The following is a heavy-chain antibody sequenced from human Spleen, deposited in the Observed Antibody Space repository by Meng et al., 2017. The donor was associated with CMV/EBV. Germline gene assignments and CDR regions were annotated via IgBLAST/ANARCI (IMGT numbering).Heavy chain of an antibody. V-gene: IGHV3-23*03. CDR3: AKSMAPRASYFDS. J-gene: IGHJ4*02. CDR1: GFTSSSET. CDR2: INSGGSSK. D-gene: IGHD2/OR15-2a*01. Sequence: AAPGFTSSSETMSWVGQAPGKGREWVSIINSGGSSKYDADYVKGRFSISRDNSKNKLYLERNSLRAEDTAIYYCAKSMAPRASYFDSWGQGTLVTVSS.